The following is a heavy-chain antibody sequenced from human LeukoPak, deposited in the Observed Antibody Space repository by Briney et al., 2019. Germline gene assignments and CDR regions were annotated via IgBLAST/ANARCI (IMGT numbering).Heavy chain of an antibody. D-gene: IGHD1-26*01. Sequence: SETLSLTCAVYGESLSKYYWAWIRQSPGKGLEWIGEINHRGSPNLNPSLKSRVTLSVDTSKHQFSLKLTSVNAADAAVYYCASSVVSTDYWGQGTLVTVSS. CDR3: ASSVVSTDY. CDR2: INHRGSP. V-gene: IGHV4-34*01. CDR1: GESLSKYY. J-gene: IGHJ4*02.